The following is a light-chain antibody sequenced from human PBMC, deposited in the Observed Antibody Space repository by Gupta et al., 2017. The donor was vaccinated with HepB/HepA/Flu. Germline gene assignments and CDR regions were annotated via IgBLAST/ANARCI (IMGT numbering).Light chain of an antibody. CDR2: GAS. J-gene: IGKJ5*01. V-gene: IGKV3-15*01. CDR1: QSLITD. CDR3: QQDNKLPLT. Sequence: EIVMTQSPATWSVCTGERATLSCRASQSLITDLAWYQQKPGQAPRLVVYGASTMAIGIPDRFSGSGSGTDFTLTINSLQSADFAVYYCQQDNKLPLTFGQGTRLDIK.